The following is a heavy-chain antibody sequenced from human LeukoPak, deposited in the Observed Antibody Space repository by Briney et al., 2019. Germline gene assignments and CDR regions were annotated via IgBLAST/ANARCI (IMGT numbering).Heavy chain of an antibody. CDR2: INAGNGNT. CDR3: ARDACSSWYPYYFDY. CDR1: GYTFTSYA. Sequence: VASVKVSRKASGYTFTSYAMHWVRQAPGQRLEWMGWINAGNGNTKYSQKFQGRVTITRDTSASTAYMELSSLRSEDTAVYYCARDACSSWYPYYFDYWGQGTLVTVSS. D-gene: IGHD6-13*01. V-gene: IGHV1-3*01. J-gene: IGHJ4*02.